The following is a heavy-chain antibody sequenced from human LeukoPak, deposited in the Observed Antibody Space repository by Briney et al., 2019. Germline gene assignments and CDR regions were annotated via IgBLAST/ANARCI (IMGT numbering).Heavy chain of an antibody. Sequence: GGSLRLSCAASGFTFSSYGMHWVRQAPGKGLEWVAFIRYDGSNKYYADSVRGRFTISRDNSKNTAYLQMNSLRAEDTAIYYCAKDTVYDSGRRPDSWGQGTLVTVSS. CDR1: GFTFSSYG. V-gene: IGHV3-30*02. CDR2: IRYDGSNK. CDR3: AKDTVYDSGRRPDS. D-gene: IGHD3-10*01. J-gene: IGHJ4*02.